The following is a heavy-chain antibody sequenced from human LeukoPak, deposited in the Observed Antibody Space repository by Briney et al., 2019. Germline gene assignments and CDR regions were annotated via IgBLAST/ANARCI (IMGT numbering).Heavy chain of an antibody. D-gene: IGHD6-13*01. CDR2: INTNSGKT. Sequence: GASVKVSCEASGYNFTINGMNWVRQAPGQGLEWMGWINTNSGKTTYAQDFTGRLVFSLDTSVNTAYLQISSLKAEDTAVYYCARIPSLLGQQPFYYYMDVWGKGTTVTVSS. CDR3: ARIPSLLGQQPFYYYMDV. J-gene: IGHJ6*03. V-gene: IGHV7-4-1*02. CDR1: GYNFTING.